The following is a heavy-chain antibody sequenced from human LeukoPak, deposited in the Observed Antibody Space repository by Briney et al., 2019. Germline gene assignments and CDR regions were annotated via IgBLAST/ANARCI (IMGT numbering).Heavy chain of an antibody. CDR3: ARVRAVMGAFDI. J-gene: IGHJ3*02. V-gene: IGHV3-7*01. Sequence: GGSLRLSCAASGFTFSSYWMSWVRQAPGKGLEWVANIKQDGSENYFVDSVKGRFTFSRDNAKNSLYLQMNSLRAEGTAVYYCARVRAVMGAFDIWGQGTLVTVSS. CDR1: GFTFSSYW. D-gene: IGHD3-16*01. CDR2: IKQDGSEN.